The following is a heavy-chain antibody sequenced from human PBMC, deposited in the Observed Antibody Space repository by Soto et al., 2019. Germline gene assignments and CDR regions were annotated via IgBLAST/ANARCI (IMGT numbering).Heavy chain of an antibody. CDR1: GYTFTGYY. D-gene: IGHD3-3*01. J-gene: IGHJ4*02. CDR2: INPNSGGT. Sequence: ASVKVSCKASGYTFTGYYMHWVRQAPGQGLEWMGWINPNSGGTNYAQKFQGRVTMTRDTSISTAYMELSRLRSDDTAVYYCARDYAIFGVVLYYFDYWGQGXLVTVSS. V-gene: IGHV1-2*02. CDR3: ARDYAIFGVVLYYFDY.